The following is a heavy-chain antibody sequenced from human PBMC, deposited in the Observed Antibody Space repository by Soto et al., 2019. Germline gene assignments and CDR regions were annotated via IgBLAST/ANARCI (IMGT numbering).Heavy chain of an antibody. CDR1: GGTFSSYA. Sequence: SVKVSCKASGGTFSSYAISWVRQAPGQGLEWMGEIIPIFGTANYAQKFQGRVTITADESTSTAYMELSSLRSEDTAVYYCARQQGIVLVPPAMPIDYWGQGTPVTVSS. V-gene: IGHV1-69*13. D-gene: IGHD2-2*01. J-gene: IGHJ4*02. CDR2: IIPIFGTA. CDR3: ARQQGIVLVPPAMPIDY.